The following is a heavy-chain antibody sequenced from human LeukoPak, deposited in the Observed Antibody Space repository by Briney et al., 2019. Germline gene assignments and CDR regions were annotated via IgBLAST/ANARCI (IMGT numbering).Heavy chain of an antibody. CDR2: IKQDGSEK. D-gene: IGHD3-10*01. CDR3: ARNLWFGEKRGLDY. CDR1: GFSFSSYT. J-gene: IGHJ4*02. Sequence: PGGSLRLSCAASGFSFSSYTMSWVRQAPGKGLEWVANIKQDGSEKYYVDSVKGRFTISRDNAENSLYLQMNSLRAEDTAVYYCARNLWFGEKRGLDYWGQGTLVTVSS. V-gene: IGHV3-7*04.